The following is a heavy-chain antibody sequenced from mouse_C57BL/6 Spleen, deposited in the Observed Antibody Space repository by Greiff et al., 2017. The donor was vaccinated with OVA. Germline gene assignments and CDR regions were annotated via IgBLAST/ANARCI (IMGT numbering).Heavy chain of an antibody. CDR1: GFTFSSYT. V-gene: IGHV5-9*01. J-gene: IGHJ1*03. CDR2: ISGGGGNT. D-gene: IGHD2-3*01. CDR3: ASPDGYYGYWYFDV. Sequence: TLMESAGGLVKPGGSLKISCAASGFTFSSYTMSWVRQTPEKRLEWVATISGGGGNTYYPDSVKGRFTISRDTAKNTLYLQMSSLRSEDTALYYCASPDGYYGYWYFDVWGTGTTVTVSS.